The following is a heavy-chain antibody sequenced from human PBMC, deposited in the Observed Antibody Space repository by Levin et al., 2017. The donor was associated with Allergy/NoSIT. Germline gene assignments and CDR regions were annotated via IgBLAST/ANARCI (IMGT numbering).Heavy chain of an antibody. D-gene: IGHD3-22*01. Sequence: ASVKVSCKASGYTFTSNDIKWVRQAPGQGPEWMGWMDPNNGNTGYAQKFQGRVTMTRNTSITTAYMELSSLRFEDTATYYCARKWDYYDRSGYYRTSGFDPWGQGTLVTVSS. CDR2: MDPNNGNT. J-gene: IGHJ5*02. CDR1: GYTFTSND. CDR3: ARKWDYYDRSGYYRTSGFDP. V-gene: IGHV1-8*01.